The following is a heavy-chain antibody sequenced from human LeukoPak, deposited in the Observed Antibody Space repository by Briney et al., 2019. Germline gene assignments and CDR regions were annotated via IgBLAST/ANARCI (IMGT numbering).Heavy chain of an antibody. Sequence: ASVTVSCTASGYTFTGYYMHWVRQAPGQGLEWMGWINPNSGGTNYAQKFQGRVTMTRDTSISTAYMELSRLRSDDTAVYYCARDPDGGNSQFDYWGQGTLVTVSS. CDR2: INPNSGGT. J-gene: IGHJ4*02. D-gene: IGHD4-23*01. CDR1: GYTFTGYY. V-gene: IGHV1-2*02. CDR3: ARDPDGGNSQFDY.